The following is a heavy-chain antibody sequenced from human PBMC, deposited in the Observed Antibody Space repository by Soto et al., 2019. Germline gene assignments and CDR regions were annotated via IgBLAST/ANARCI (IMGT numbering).Heavy chain of an antibody. CDR2: ISGDGTRT. D-gene: IGHD2-21*01. V-gene: IGHV3-74*01. Sequence: EVQLVESGGALVXPGGSLRLSCAASGFTFSTYWMHWVRQGPGKGLVWVSRISGDGTRTNYADSVGGRFTVSRDNAKNTLYLQINSLTAEDTAVYYCARGTLTSIDMVDYWGQGTLVTVSS. CDR3: ARGTLTSIDMVDY. J-gene: IGHJ4*02. CDR1: GFTFSTYW.